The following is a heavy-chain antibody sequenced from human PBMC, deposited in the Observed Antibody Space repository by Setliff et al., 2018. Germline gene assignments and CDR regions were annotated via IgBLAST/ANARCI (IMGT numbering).Heavy chain of an antibody. V-gene: IGHV3-23*01. CDR1: GFTFSAYG. CDR2: ISGSGGST. J-gene: IGHJ6*03. D-gene: IGHD2-8*02. Sequence: PWGSLRLSCAASGFTFSAYGMSWVRQAPGKGLEWVSAISGSGGSTYYADSVKGRFTISRDNSKNTLYLQMNSLRAEDTAVYFCTRVWSMVSDSYYFYMDVWGKGTTVTVSS. CDR3: TRVWSMVSDSYYFYMDV.